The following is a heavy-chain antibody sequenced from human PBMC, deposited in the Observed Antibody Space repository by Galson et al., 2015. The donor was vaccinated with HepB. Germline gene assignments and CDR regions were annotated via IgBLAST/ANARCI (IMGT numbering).Heavy chain of an antibody. Sequence: SLRLSCAASGFTFSSYGMHWVRQAPGKGLEWVAVIWYDGSNKYYADSVKGRFTISRDNSKNTLYLQMNSLRAEDTAVYYCARVEGRYCSSTSCYQLGYWGQGTLVTVSS. V-gene: IGHV3-33*01. D-gene: IGHD2-2*01. J-gene: IGHJ4*02. CDR2: IWYDGSNK. CDR1: GFTFSSYG. CDR3: ARVEGRYCSSTSCYQLGY.